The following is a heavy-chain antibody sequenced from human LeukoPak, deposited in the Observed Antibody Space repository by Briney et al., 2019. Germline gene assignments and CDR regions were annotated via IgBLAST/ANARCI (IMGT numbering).Heavy chain of an antibody. D-gene: IGHD6-6*01. CDR2: INPDSGGT. Sequence: ASVKVSCKASGYTFTGYYMHWVRQAPGQGLEWMGWINPDSGGTNYAQKFQGRVTMTRDTSITTAYMELSRLSSVTAADTAVYYCARALSEYSSWPPTGAFDIWGQGTMVTVSS. CDR3: ARALSEYSSWPPTGAFDI. V-gene: IGHV1-2*02. J-gene: IGHJ3*02. CDR1: GYTFTGYY.